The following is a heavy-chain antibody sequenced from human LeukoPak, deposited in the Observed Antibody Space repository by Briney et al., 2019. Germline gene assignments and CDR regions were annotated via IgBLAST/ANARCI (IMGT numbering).Heavy chain of an antibody. CDR2: INPNSGGT. V-gene: IGHV1-2*02. Sequence: GASVKVSCKASGYTFTGYYMHWVRQAPGQGLEWMGWINPNSGGTNYAQKFQGRVTMTRDTSISTAYMELSRLRSDDTAVYYCALALLGRYSIPYFDYWGQGTLVTVSS. CDR1: GYTFTGYY. CDR3: ALALLGRYSIPYFDY. J-gene: IGHJ4*02. D-gene: IGHD3-10*01.